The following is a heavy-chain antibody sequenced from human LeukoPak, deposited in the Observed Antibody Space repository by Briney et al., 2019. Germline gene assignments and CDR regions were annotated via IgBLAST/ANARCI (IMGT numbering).Heavy chain of an antibody. Sequence: SETLSLTCAVYGGSISSYYWSWIRQPPGKGLEWIGYIYTSGSTNYNPSLKSRVTISVDTSKNQFSLKLSSVTAADTAVYYCARHRRGSYRVFDYWGQGTLVTVSS. CDR2: IYTSGST. CDR3: ARHRRGSYRVFDY. V-gene: IGHV4-4*09. J-gene: IGHJ4*02. D-gene: IGHD1-26*01. CDR1: GGSISSYY.